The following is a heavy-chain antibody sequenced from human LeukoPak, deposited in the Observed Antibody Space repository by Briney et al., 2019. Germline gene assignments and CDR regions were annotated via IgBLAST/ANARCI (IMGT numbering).Heavy chain of an antibody. Sequence: GGSLRLSCAASGFTFSIYWMSWVRQAPGKGLGWVANIKQDGSEKYYVDSVKGRFTISRDNAKNSLYLQMNSLRAEDTAVYYCARGRDDFWSGYSYYFDYWGQGTLVTVSS. CDR3: ARGRDDFWSGYSYYFDY. J-gene: IGHJ4*02. D-gene: IGHD3-3*01. V-gene: IGHV3-7*01. CDR1: GFTFSIYW. CDR2: IKQDGSEK.